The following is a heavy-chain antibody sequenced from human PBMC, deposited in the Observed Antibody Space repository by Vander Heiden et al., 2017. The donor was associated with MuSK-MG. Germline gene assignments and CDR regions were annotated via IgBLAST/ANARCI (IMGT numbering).Heavy chain of an antibody. V-gene: IGHV2-70D*14. CDR3: ARMASSLFFDY. J-gene: IGHJ4*02. CDR1: GFSLSTRGMR. CDR2: IDWDDDK. D-gene: IGHD2-2*01. Sequence: QVTLKESGPALVKPTQTLTLTCTFSGFSLSTRGMRVSWIRQPPGKALEWLARIDWDDDKFYSTSLKTRLTISKDTSKNQVVLTMTNMDPVDTATYYCARMASSLFFDYWGQGTLVTVSS.